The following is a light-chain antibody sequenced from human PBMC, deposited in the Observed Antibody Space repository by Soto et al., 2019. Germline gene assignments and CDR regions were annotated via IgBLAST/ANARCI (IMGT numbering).Light chain of an antibody. Sequence: SYELTQQPSVSVSPGQTASITCSGDKLGNKYACWYQQKPGQSPVLVIYLDSKRPSGIPERFSGSNTGNTATLTISGTQAMDEADYYCQAWDSSTAHVVFGGGTKLTVL. CDR1: KLGNKY. J-gene: IGLJ2*01. CDR3: QAWDSSTAHVV. V-gene: IGLV3-1*01. CDR2: LDS.